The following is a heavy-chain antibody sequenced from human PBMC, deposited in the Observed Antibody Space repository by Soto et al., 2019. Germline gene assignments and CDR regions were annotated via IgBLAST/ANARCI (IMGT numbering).Heavy chain of an antibody. Sequence: GASVKVSCNASGYTFTNFAISWVRQAPGQGLEWMGWISAYNCNTNYSQKFQGRVTITRDTSASTAYMELSSLRSEDTAVYYCARTDYYYLDYWG. CDR3: ARTDYYYLDY. J-gene: IGHJ4*01. CDR2: ISAYNCNT. CDR1: GYTFTNFA. V-gene: IGHV1-18*01. D-gene: IGHD3-10*01.